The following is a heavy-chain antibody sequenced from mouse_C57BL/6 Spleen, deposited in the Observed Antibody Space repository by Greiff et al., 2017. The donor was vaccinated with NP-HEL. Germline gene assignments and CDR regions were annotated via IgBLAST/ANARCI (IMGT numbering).Heavy chain of an antibody. CDR1: GYTFTDYE. V-gene: IGHV1-15*01. J-gene: IGHJ1*03. Sequence: VQLQESGAELVRPGASVTLSCKASGYTFTDYEMHWVKQTPVHGLEWIGAIDPETGGNAYNQKFKGKAILTADKSSSTAYMELRSLTSEDSSVYYCTRGKDYYSNYGWYFDVWGTGTTVTVSS. D-gene: IGHD2-5*01. CDR3: TRGKDYYSNYGWYFDV. CDR2: IDPETGGN.